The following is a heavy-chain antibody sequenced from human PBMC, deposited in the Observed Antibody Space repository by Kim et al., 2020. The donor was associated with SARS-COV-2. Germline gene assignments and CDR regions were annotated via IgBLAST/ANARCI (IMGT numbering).Heavy chain of an antibody. J-gene: IGHJ4*02. D-gene: IGHD6-19*01. CDR1: GYSFTSYW. CDR3: ARTGYSSGWLISRGSYYGHFDY. Sequence: GESLKISCKGSGYSFTSYWIGWVRQMPGKGLEWMGIIYPGDSDTRYSPSFQGQVTISADKSISTAYLQWSSLKASDTAMYYCARTGYSSGWLISRGSYYGHFDYWGQGTLVTVSS. V-gene: IGHV5-51*01. CDR2: IYPGDSDT.